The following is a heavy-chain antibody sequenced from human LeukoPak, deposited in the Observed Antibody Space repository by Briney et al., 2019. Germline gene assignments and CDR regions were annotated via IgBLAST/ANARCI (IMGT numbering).Heavy chain of an antibody. CDR2: FSSSGST. CDR3: ARGVVPAEINYYYYMDA. CDR1: GDSISNYY. J-gene: IGHJ6*03. Sequence: PSETLSLTCTVSGDSISNYYWNWIRQPAGKGLEWIGRFSSSGSTNYNPSLKSRVTISVDKSKNQVSLKLHSVTAADTAVYYCARGVVPAEINYYYYMDAWGKGTTVTVSS. V-gene: IGHV4-4*07. D-gene: IGHD2-2*01.